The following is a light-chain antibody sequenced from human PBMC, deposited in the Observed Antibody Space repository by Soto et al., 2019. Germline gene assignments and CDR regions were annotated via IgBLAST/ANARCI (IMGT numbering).Light chain of an antibody. Sequence: QLVLTQSSSASASLGSSVKLTGTLSSGHSSFIIAWHQQQPGKAPRFLMKLEGDGSYDKGSGVPDRFSGSSSGADRYLTISNLQFEDEADYYCETWDDNTWVFGGGTTLTV. J-gene: IGLJ3*02. V-gene: IGLV4-60*02. CDR1: SGHSSFI. CDR2: LEGDGSY. CDR3: ETWDDNTWV.